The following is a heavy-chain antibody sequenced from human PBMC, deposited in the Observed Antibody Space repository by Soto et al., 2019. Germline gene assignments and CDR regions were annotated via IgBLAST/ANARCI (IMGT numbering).Heavy chain of an antibody. J-gene: IGHJ3*02. Sequence: PSQTLSLTCAISGDSVSSNSAAWNWIRQSPSRGLEWLGRTYYRSKWYNDYAVSVKSGITINPDTSNNQFSLQLNSVTPEDTAVYYCARDMYDYIWGSYRFSAFDIWGQGTMVTFSS. V-gene: IGHV6-1*01. CDR2: TYYRSKWYN. D-gene: IGHD3-16*02. CDR3: ARDMYDYIWGSYRFSAFDI. CDR1: GDSVSSNSAA.